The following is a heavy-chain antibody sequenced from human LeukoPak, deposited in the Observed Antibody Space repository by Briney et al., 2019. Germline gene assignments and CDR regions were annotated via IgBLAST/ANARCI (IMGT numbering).Heavy chain of an antibody. Sequence: GEALQISCQGSGYSFTSYWIGWVRQMPGEGLEWMGIIYPGDSDTRYSPSFQGQVTISADKSISTAYLQWSSLTASDTAMYYCAKLDGALIDYWGQGTLVTVSS. CDR1: GYSFTSYW. CDR2: IYPGDSDT. CDR3: AKLDGALIDY. V-gene: IGHV5-51*01. J-gene: IGHJ4*02. D-gene: IGHD3-10*01.